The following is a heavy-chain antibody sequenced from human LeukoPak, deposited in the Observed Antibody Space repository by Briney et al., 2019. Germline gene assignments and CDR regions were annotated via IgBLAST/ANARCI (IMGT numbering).Heavy chain of an antibody. V-gene: IGHV3-21*01. J-gene: IGHJ4*02. CDR1: GFTFSSYS. D-gene: IGHD6-6*01. CDR3: ARDRVAARLDY. Sequence: GGSLRLSCAASGFTFSSYSMNWVRQAPGKGLEWVSSISSSSRNIYYADSVKGRFTISRDNAKNSLYLQMNSLRAEDTAVYYCARDRVAARLDYWGQGTLVTVSS. CDR2: ISSSSRNI.